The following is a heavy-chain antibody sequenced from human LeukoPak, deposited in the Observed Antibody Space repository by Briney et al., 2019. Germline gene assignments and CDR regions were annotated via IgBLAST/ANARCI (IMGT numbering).Heavy chain of an antibody. Sequence: GESLTLSCAASGFTFSSYCMHWVRPPPGKGLEWVAVIWYDGSNKYYADSVKGRFTISRDNSKNPLYLQMNSLRAEDTAVYDCASTSGWYEPIDYWGQGTLVTVS. CDR2: IWYDGSNK. CDR1: GFTFSSYC. J-gene: IGHJ4*02. V-gene: IGHV3-33*01. CDR3: ASTSGWYEPIDY. D-gene: IGHD6-19*01.